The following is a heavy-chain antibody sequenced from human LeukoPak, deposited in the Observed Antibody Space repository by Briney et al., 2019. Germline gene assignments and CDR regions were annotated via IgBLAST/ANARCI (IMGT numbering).Heavy chain of an antibody. Sequence: PSEALSLTCTVSGGSISSSSSYWVWIRQPPGKGLEWIGTVYYSGSTYYNPSLKSRVTISVDTSKNQVFLKLSSVTAADTAVYYCARDTGPSGTAFDYWGQGTLVTVSS. V-gene: IGHV4-39*07. D-gene: IGHD2-2*01. CDR1: GGSISSSSSY. CDR3: ARDTGPSGTAFDY. J-gene: IGHJ4*02. CDR2: VYYSGST.